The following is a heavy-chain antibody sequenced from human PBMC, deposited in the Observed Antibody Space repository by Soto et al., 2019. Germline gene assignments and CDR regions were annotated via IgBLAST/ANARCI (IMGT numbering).Heavy chain of an antibody. D-gene: IGHD3-3*01. CDR3: TTASCGSGLSCSLDS. Sequence: GGSLRLSCAASGFSVSANYMNWVRQAPGKGLESVSVIYSDGDTYYADSVKGRFTVSRDNSKSTLHLQMNSLTADDTAMYYCTTASCGSGLSCSLDSWGQGNRVTLSS. J-gene: IGHJ4*02. CDR1: GFSVSANY. CDR2: IYSDGDT. V-gene: IGHV3-53*01.